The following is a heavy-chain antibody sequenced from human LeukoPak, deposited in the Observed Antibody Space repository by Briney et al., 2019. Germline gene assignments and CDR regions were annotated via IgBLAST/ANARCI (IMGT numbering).Heavy chain of an antibody. J-gene: IGHJ4*02. CDR3: ARSLQTTLLDY. Sequence: ASVNVSCKASGGTFSRYAISWVRQAPGQGLEWMGGIIPIFGTANYAQKFQGRDTITADESTSTAYMELSRLRSEDTAVYYCARSLQTTLLDYWGQGTLVTVSS. V-gene: IGHV1-69*13. CDR1: GGTFSRYA. D-gene: IGHD1-7*01. CDR2: IIPIFGTA.